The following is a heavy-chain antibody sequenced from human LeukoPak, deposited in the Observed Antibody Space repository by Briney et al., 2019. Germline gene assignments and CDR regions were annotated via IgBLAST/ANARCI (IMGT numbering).Heavy chain of an antibody. CDR1: GGSFSGYY. V-gene: IGHV4-34*01. D-gene: IGHD3-22*01. Sequence: SETLSLTCAVYGGSFSGYYWSWIRQPPGKGLEWIGEINHSGSTNYNPSLKSRVTISVDTSKNQFSLKLSSVTAADTAVYYCARVITPTYYYDSSGYYLDYWGQGTLVTVSS. J-gene: IGHJ4*02. CDR3: ARVITPTYYYDSSGYYLDY. CDR2: INHSGST.